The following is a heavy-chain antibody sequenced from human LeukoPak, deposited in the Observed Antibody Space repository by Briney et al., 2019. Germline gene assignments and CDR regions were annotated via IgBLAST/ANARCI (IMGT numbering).Heavy chain of an antibody. CDR2: ISGSGGST. D-gene: IGHD4-17*01. V-gene: IGHV3-23*01. Sequence: AGGSLRLSCPASGFTFSSYAMSWVRQAPGKGLEWVSAISGSGGSTYYADSVKGRFTISRDNTKNTLYLQMNSLRAEDTAVYYCAKLDGDLRYYYYYYGMDVWGQGTTVTVSS. CDR1: GFTFSSYA. CDR3: AKLDGDLRYYYYYYGMDV. J-gene: IGHJ6*02.